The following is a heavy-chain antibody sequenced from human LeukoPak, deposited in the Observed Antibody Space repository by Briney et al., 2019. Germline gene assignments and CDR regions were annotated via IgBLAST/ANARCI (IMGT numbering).Heavy chain of an antibody. Sequence: SETLSLTCAVYGGSFSGYYWSWIRQPPGKGLEWIGEINHSGGTNYNPSLKSRVTISVDTSKNPFSLKLSSVTAADTAVYYCARSGRITIFGVVANYDYWGQGTLVTVSS. CDR2: INHSGGT. CDR3: ARSGRITIFGVVANYDY. D-gene: IGHD3-3*01. V-gene: IGHV4-34*01. J-gene: IGHJ4*02. CDR1: GGSFSGYY.